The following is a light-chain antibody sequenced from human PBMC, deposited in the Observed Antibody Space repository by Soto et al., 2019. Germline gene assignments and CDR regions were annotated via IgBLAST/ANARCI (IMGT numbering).Light chain of an antibody. CDR3: QKYNNWPPIT. V-gene: IGKV3-15*01. Sequence: EIVMTQSPATLSVSPGERATLSCRASQDVLTNLAWYQQKPGQSPRLLIYRASTRATGVPARFSGSGSGTDFTLTISRLEPEDFATYYCQKYNNWPPITFGQGTRLEIK. CDR2: RAS. CDR1: QDVLTN. J-gene: IGKJ5*01.